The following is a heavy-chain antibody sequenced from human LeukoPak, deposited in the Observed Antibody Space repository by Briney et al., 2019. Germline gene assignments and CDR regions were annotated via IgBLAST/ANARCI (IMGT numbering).Heavy chain of an antibody. V-gene: IGHV4-4*09. CDR2: IYHSGNT. J-gene: IGHJ4*02. Sequence: SETLSLTCTVSGGSISSYYWNWIRQPPGKGLEWIGYIYHSGNTNYSPSLESRVTMSVDESKNQFSLRVHFVSAADTAVYYCASTRRAAVAGRFDSWGQGTLATVSS. D-gene: IGHD6-19*01. CDR1: GGSISSYY. CDR3: ASTRRAAVAGRFDS.